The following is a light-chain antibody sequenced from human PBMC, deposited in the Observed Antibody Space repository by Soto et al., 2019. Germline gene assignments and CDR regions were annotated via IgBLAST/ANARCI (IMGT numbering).Light chain of an antibody. J-gene: IGKJ1*01. CDR1: QSVSSIF. CDR3: QHYGGSSWT. Sequence: IVLTQSPGTLSLSPGERATLFCGASQSVSSIFLAWYQQKPGQTPRLLVYGASSRATGIPDRFSGSGSGTDFTLTISRLEPEDFAVYYCQHYGGSSWTFGQGTK. V-gene: IGKV3-20*01. CDR2: GAS.